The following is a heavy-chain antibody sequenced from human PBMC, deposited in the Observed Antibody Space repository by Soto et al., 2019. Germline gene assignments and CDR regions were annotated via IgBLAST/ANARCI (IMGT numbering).Heavy chain of an antibody. CDR3: ARDLAAAGTPLFDF. V-gene: IGHV4-61*08. Sequence: PSETLSLTCAVSGGSISSGGYSWSWIRHPPGKGLEWIGYIYYRGNPNYNPSLKSRVTISVDTSEKQLSLKLSSVTAADTAVYYCARDLAAAGTPLFDFWGQGTLVTVSS. CDR1: GGSISSGGYS. D-gene: IGHD6-13*01. J-gene: IGHJ4*02. CDR2: IYYRGNP.